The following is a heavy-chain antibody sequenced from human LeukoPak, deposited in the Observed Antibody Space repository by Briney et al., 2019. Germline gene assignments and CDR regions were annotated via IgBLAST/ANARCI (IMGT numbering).Heavy chain of an antibody. J-gene: IGHJ4*02. CDR2: ISGSGGST. Sequence: GGSLRLSCAASGFTFSSYGMSWVRQAPGKGLEWVSAISGSGGSTYYADSVKGRFTISRDNSKNTLYLQMNSLRAEDTAVYYCAKSSAGARRLNFDYWGQGTLVTVSS. D-gene: IGHD1-26*01. CDR3: AKSSAGARRLNFDY. CDR1: GFTFSSYG. V-gene: IGHV3-23*01.